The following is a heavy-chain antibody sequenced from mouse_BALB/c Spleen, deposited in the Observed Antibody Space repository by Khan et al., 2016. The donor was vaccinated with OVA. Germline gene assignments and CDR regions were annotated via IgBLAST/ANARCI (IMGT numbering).Heavy chain of an antibody. CDR3: ARVYGGDFDY. CDR1: GYSITSDYA. J-gene: IGHJ2*01. D-gene: IGHD1-1*01. CDR2: ISYSGNT. V-gene: IGHV3-2*02. Sequence: VQLKESGPGLVKPSQSLSLTCTVTGYSITSDYAWNWIRPFPGNKLEWMGFISYSGNTNYNPSLKSRISITRDTSKNQFFLQLNSLTTEDTATYYCARVYGGDFDYWGQGTTLTVSS.